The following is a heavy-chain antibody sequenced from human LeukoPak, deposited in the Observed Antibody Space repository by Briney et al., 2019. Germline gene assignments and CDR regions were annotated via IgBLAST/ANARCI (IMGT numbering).Heavy chain of an antibody. CDR2: IWYDGTNK. V-gene: IGHV3-30*02. CDR3: AKVSGESYYYYYMDV. J-gene: IGHJ6*03. Sequence: GGSLRLSCAASGFTFSSYGMHWVRQAPGKGLEWVAFIWYDGTNKYFADSVKGRFTISRDNSENTLFLQLNSLRAEDTAVYYCAKVSGESYYYYYMDVWGKGTTVTVSS. D-gene: IGHD3-10*01. CDR1: GFTFSSYG.